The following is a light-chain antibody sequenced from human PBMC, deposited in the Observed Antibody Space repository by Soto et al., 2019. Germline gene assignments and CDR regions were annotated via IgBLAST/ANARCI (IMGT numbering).Light chain of an antibody. CDR1: QSVSRD. CDR3: QQLLTYPQT. J-gene: IGKJ1*01. Sequence: EIVMTQSPATLSVSPGERATLSCRASQSVSRDLAWYQQKPGQAPRLLIYDISTRATGIPTRFSGSGSGTEFTLTISSLQSEDFAVYYCQQLLTYPQTFGQGTKVEIK. CDR2: DIS. V-gene: IGKV3D-15*01.